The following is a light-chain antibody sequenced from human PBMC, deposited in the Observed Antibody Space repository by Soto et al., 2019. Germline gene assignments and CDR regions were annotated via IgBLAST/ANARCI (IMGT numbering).Light chain of an antibody. CDR3: QQYHNWPPIT. CDR2: DTS. V-gene: IGKV3-15*01. Sequence: IVMTQSPATLSVAPGERVTFSCRASQGVSRKLAWYQHKPGQTPRLLIYDTSTRATGVPTRFSGSRSGAEFTLTINSLQSEDSAVYYCQQYHNWPPITFGQGTRLEIK. J-gene: IGKJ5*01. CDR1: QGVSRK.